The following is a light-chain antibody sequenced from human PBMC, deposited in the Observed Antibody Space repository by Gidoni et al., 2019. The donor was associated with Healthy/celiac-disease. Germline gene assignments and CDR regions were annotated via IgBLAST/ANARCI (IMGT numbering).Light chain of an antibody. J-gene: IGKJ2*01. CDR1: QSVSSSY. CDR3: QQYGSSYT. V-gene: IGKV3-20*01. CDR2: GAS. Sequence: ILSTQSPATLSLSPGERATLSCRASQSVSSSYVAWYQQKPGQAPRLLIYGASSRATGIPGRFSGSGSGTDFTLTISRLEPEDFAVYYCQQYGSSYTFGQGTKLEIK.